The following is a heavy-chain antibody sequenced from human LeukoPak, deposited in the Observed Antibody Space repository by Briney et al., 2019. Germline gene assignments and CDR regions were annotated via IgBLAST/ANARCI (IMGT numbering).Heavy chain of an antibody. V-gene: IGHV3-30*04. Sequence: GGSLRLSCAVSGFTFSTYAIHWVRQAPGKGLEWVAVISFDGVNTFYADSVKGRFTISRDNSNNTVYLQMNNLRPEDTAVFYCARGQGYESYYYMDVWGKGTTVSVSS. J-gene: IGHJ6*03. CDR3: ARGQGYESYYYMDV. CDR2: ISFDGVNT. D-gene: IGHD2-2*01. CDR1: GFTFSTYA.